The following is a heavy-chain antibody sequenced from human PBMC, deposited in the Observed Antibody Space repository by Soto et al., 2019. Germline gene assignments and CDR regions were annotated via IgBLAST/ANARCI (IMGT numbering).Heavy chain of an antibody. J-gene: IGHJ6*02. CDR3: TTETYYYDSSGYPPNYYYGMDV. Sequence: GGSLRLSCAASGFTFSNAWMNWVRQAPGKGLEWVGRIKSKTDGGTTDYAAPVKGRFTISRDDSKNTLYLQMNSLKTEDTAVYYCTTETYYYDSSGYPPNYYYGMDVWGQGTTVTVSS. V-gene: IGHV3-15*07. D-gene: IGHD3-22*01. CDR2: IKSKTDGGTT. CDR1: GFTFSNAW.